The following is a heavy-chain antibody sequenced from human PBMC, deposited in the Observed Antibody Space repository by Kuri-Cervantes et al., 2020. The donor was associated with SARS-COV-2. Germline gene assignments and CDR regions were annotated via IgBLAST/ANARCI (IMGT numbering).Heavy chain of an antibody. V-gene: IGHV3-48*04. Sequence: GESLKISCAASGFTFSSYSMNWVRQAPGKGLEWVSYISSSSSTIYYADSVKGRFTISRDDAKNSLHLQMNSLRAEDTAVYYCARDPGGVFLRGIMILSAHWFDTWGQGTLVTVSS. D-gene: IGHD3-9*01. CDR3: ARDPGGVFLRGIMILSAHWFDT. J-gene: IGHJ5*02. CDR1: GFTFSSYS. CDR2: ISSSSSTI.